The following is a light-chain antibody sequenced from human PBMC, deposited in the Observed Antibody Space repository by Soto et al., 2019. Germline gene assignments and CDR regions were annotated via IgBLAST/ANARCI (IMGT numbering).Light chain of an antibody. CDR3: SSLTSRNTLFV. Sequence: QSALTQPASVSGSPGQSITISCTGTSSDVGNYNYVSWYQQHPGKAPRLIIYDVGNRPSGVSNRFSGSKSGNTASLTISGLQAEDEADYYCSSLTSRNTLFVFGSGTKVTVL. CDR1: SSDVGNYNY. J-gene: IGLJ1*01. CDR2: DVG. V-gene: IGLV2-14*01.